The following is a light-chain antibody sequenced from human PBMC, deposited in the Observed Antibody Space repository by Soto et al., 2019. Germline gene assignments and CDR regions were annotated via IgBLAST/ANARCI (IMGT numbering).Light chain of an antibody. J-gene: IGKJ2*01. V-gene: IGKV4-1*01. Sequence: DIVLTQSPDSLAVSLGERATINCKSSQNILYNSNNKNNLTWYQQKAGQPPKVLIYWASIRESGVPDRFSGSGSGTDFTLTIASLQAEDVAVYYCHQYYSTPYTFGQGTTLEIK. CDR1: QNILYNSNNKNN. CDR2: WAS. CDR3: HQYYSTPYT.